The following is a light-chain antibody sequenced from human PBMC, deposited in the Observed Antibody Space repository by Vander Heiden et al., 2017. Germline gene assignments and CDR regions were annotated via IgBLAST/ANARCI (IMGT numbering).Light chain of an antibody. CDR1: SSNIDYHF. V-gene: IGLV1-51*02. J-gene: IGLJ2*01. CDR3: STWDSGWSAGV. Sequence: PSVSAVPGQPVTISCSGRSSNIDYHFVFCYQQFPGSAPKLLIYEHTKRPSGIPDRFSASKSGTSATLGITGLQTGDEASYYCSTWDSGWSAGVFGGGTKLTVL. CDR2: EHT.